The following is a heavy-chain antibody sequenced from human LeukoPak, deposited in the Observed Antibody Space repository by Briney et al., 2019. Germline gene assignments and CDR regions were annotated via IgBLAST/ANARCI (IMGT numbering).Heavy chain of an antibody. V-gene: IGHV3-30*18. CDR1: GFTFNNYV. CDR3: AKDPDYYDSSGPFDY. CDR2: ISYDGSNK. J-gene: IGHJ4*02. Sequence: GGSLRLSCAASGFTFNNYVMTWVRQAPGKGLEWVAVISYDGSNKYYADSVKGRFTISRDNSKNTLYLQMNSLRAEDTAVYYCAKDPDYYDSSGPFDYWGQGTLVTVSS. D-gene: IGHD3-22*01.